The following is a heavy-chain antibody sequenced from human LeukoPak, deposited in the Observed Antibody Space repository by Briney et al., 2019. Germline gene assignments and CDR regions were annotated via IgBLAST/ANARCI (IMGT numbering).Heavy chain of an antibody. CDR1: GFNFNTYA. V-gene: IGHV3-48*02. Sequence: GGSLRLSCAASGFNFNTYAMSWVRQAPGKGLEWISYISSSSSTIYYADSVRGRFSISRDNAKNSVYLEMNSPGDEDTAFYYCTRVGGFQLPKFDYWGRGTLVTVSS. J-gene: IGHJ4*02. CDR2: ISSSSSTI. D-gene: IGHD3-16*01. CDR3: TRVGGFQLPKFDY.